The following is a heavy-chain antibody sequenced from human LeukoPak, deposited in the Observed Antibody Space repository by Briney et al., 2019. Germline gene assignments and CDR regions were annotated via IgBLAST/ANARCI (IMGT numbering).Heavy chain of an antibody. V-gene: IGHV3-48*03. Sequence: GGSLRLSCAAAGFTFSSYVMHWVRQAPGKGLEWVSYISSSGSTIYYADCVKGRFTISRDNAKNSLYLQMNSLRAEDTAVYYCAELGITMIGGVWGKGTTVTISS. J-gene: IGHJ6*04. CDR2: ISSSGSTI. CDR3: AELGITMIGGV. D-gene: IGHD3-10*02. CDR1: GFTFSSYV.